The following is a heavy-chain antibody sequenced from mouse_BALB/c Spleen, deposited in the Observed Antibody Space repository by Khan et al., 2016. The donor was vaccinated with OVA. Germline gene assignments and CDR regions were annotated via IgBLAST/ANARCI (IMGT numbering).Heavy chain of an antibody. CDR3: ARQPYYHYNIMDY. Sequence: QVQLKESGPGLAAPSQSLSITCTISGFSLTIYGVHWVRQPPGKGLEWLAVIWSDGSTSYNSALKSRLTITKDNSQSQVFLKMNSLQTDDKSIYFCARQPYYHYNIMDYWGQGTSVTVSS. D-gene: IGHD2-10*01. CDR2: IWSDGST. V-gene: IGHV2-6-1*01. J-gene: IGHJ4*01. CDR1: GFSLTIYG.